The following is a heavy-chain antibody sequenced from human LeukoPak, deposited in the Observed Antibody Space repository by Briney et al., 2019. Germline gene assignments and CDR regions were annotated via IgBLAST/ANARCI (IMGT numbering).Heavy chain of an antibody. CDR3: ARHSQWGVIPWTFDI. J-gene: IGHJ3*02. CDR2: LFHSGST. D-gene: IGHD3-16*02. CDR1: GYSISSGYY. V-gene: IGHV4-38-2*01. Sequence: PSETLSLTCAVSGYSISSGYYWGWVRRPPGQGLEWIGTLFHSGSTYYNPSLSSRVTVSLDTSKNQFYLQLTSVTAADTALYYCARHSQWGVIPWTFDIWGQGTMVTASS.